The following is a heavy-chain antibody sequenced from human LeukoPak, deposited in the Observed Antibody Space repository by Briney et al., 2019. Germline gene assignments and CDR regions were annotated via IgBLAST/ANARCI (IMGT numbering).Heavy chain of an antibody. Sequence: GGSLRLSCAASGFTFSSYAMHWVRQAPGKGLEWVAVISYDGSNKYYADSVKGRFTISRDNAKNSLYLQMNSLRAEDTAVYYCARDAAAGPYDSSGYPQGDAFDIWGQGTMVTVSS. V-gene: IGHV3-30-3*01. D-gene: IGHD3-22*01. CDR3: ARDAAAGPYDSSGYPQGDAFDI. J-gene: IGHJ3*02. CDR1: GFTFSSYA. CDR2: ISYDGSNK.